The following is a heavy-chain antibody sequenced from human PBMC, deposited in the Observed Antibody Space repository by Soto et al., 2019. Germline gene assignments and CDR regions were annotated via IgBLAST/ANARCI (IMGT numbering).Heavy chain of an antibody. V-gene: IGHV1-46*01. CDR2: INPSGGST. J-gene: IGHJ6*02. Sequence: QVQLVQSGAEVKKPGASVKVSCKASGYTFTSYYMHWVRQAPGQGLEWMGIINPSGGSTSYAQKFQGRVTMTRDTSTSTVYRELSSLRSEDTAVYYCARDPVDTAMALDGMDVWGQGTTVTVSS. D-gene: IGHD5-18*01. CDR1: GYTFTSYY. CDR3: ARDPVDTAMALDGMDV.